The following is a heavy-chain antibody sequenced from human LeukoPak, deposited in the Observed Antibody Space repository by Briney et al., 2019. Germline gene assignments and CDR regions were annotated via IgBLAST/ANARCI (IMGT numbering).Heavy chain of an antibody. CDR1: GGTFSSYA. J-gene: IGHJ4*02. CDR3: ATEIGHYDISTGYYADIDY. V-gene: IGHV1-69*05. Sequence: SVKVSCKASGGTFSSYAISWVRQAPGQGLEWMGRIIPIFGTANYAQKFQGRVTITTDESTSTAYMELSSLRSEDTAVYYCATEIGHYDISTGYYADIDYWGQGTLVTVSS. CDR2: IIPIFGTA. D-gene: IGHD3-9*01.